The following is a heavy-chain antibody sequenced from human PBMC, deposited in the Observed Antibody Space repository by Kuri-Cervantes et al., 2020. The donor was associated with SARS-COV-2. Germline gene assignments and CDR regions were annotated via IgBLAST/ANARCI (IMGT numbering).Heavy chain of an antibody. V-gene: IGHV4-34*01. CDR3: ARLIVSVTIFGVVNPWGPGDY. Sequence: ESLKISCAVYGGSFSDYYWTWIRQPPGKGLEWIGEINHSGSTNYNPFLKSRVTISVDTSKNQFSLKLSSVTAADTAVYYCARLIVSVTIFGVVNPWGPGDYWGQGTLVTVSS. D-gene: IGHD3-3*01. CDR2: INHSGST. J-gene: IGHJ4*02. CDR1: GGSFSDYY.